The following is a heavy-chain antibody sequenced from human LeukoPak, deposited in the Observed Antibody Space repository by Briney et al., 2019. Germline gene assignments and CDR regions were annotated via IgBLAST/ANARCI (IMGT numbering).Heavy chain of an antibody. J-gene: IGHJ5*02. CDR3: AAADFSYDFWSGIHAIWFDP. Sequence: GASVKVSCKASGFTFTSSAVQWVRQARGQRLEWIGWIVVGSGNTNYAQKFQERVTITRDMSTSTAYMELSSLRSDDTAVYYCAAADFSYDFWSGIHAIWFDPWGQGTLVTVSS. CDR1: GFTFTSSA. V-gene: IGHV1-58*01. D-gene: IGHD3-3*01. CDR2: IVVGSGNT.